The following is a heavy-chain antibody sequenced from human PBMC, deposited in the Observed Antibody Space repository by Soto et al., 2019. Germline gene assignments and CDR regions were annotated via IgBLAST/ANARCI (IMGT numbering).Heavy chain of an antibody. V-gene: IGHV4-31*03. D-gene: IGHD1-1*01. Sequence: SETLSLTCTVSGCSLRRGAYYWSWVRRHPGKGLEWIGYIYYRGSTYYNPSLESRVTMTKDTSTSTVYMELTSLTSEDTAVYYCARDQSWHDLLWWFDPWGQGTLVTVSS. CDR1: GCSLRRGAYY. J-gene: IGHJ5*02. CDR3: ARDQSWHDLLWWFDP. CDR2: IYYRGST.